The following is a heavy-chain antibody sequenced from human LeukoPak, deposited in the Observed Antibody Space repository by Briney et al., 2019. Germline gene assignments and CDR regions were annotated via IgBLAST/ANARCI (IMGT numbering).Heavy chain of an antibody. Sequence: PSETLSLTCTVSGGSISSYYWSWIRQPAGKGLGWIGRISSSGSTNYNPSLKSRVTISVDTSKNQFSLKLSSVTAADTAVYFCARGPYSYDSSGAFDIWGQGTMVTVSS. CDR3: ARGPYSYDSSGAFDI. D-gene: IGHD3-22*01. CDR1: GGSISSYY. V-gene: IGHV4-4*07. CDR2: ISSSGST. J-gene: IGHJ3*02.